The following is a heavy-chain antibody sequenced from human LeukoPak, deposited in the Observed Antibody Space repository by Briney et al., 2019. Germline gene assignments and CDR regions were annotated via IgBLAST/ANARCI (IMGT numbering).Heavy chain of an antibody. J-gene: IGHJ5*02. CDR1: IGTFSDYY. Sequence: SETLSLTCAVYIGTFSDYYWSWIRQSPGKGLEWIGEISHSGSTNYNPSLKSRVSMSVDTSKNQFSLNLRSVTAADTAVYYCARGARFRNNWFDPWGQGTLVTVSS. CDR3: ARGARFRNNWFDP. V-gene: IGHV4-34*01. D-gene: IGHD3-3*01. CDR2: ISHSGST.